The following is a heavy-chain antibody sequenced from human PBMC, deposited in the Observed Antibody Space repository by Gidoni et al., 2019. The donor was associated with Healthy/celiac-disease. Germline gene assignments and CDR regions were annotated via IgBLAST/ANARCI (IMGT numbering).Heavy chain of an antibody. Sequence: QVQLVQSGAEVQKPGSSVTVSCKASGGTFSSYAISWVRQAPGQGLEWMGGIIPIFGTANYAQKFQGRVTITADESTSTAYMEMSSLRSEDTAVYYCARGARWLQFQGAFDIWGQGTMVTVSS. CDR2: IIPIFGTA. V-gene: IGHV1-69*01. CDR1: GGTFSSYA. CDR3: ARGARWLQFQGAFDI. J-gene: IGHJ3*02. D-gene: IGHD5-12*01.